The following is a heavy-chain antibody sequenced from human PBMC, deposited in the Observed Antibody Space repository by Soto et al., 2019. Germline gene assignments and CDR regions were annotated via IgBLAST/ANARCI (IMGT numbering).Heavy chain of an antibody. J-gene: IGHJ6*02. Sequence: QVQLPESGPGLVKPSGTLSLTCAVSGGSISSSNWWSWVRQPPGKGLEWIGELYHSGSTNYNPSLKSRVTISVDKSKNQCSLKLSSVTAADMAVYYCATQRVPYGSATNHGMDVWGQGTTVTVSS. CDR2: LYHSGST. CDR3: ATQRVPYGSATNHGMDV. CDR1: GGSISSSNW. V-gene: IGHV4-4*02. D-gene: IGHD3-10*01.